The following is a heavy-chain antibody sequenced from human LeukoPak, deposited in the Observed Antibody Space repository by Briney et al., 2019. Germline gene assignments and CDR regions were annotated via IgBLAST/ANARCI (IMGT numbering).Heavy chain of an antibody. CDR3: AEDPGVVAPPHYYYYYGMDV. CDR1: GFTFSSYA. V-gene: IGHV3-30-3*01. D-gene: IGHD3-22*01. J-gene: IGHJ6*02. Sequence: PGGSLRLSCAASGFTFSSYAMHWVRQDPGKGLEWVAVISYDGSNKYYADSVKGRFTISRDNSKNTLYLQMNSLRAEDTAVYYCAEDPGVVAPPHYYYYYGMDVWGQGTTVTVSS. CDR2: ISYDGSNK.